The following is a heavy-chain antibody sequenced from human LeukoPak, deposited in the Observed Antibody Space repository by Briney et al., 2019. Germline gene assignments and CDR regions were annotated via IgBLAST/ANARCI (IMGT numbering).Heavy chain of an antibody. D-gene: IGHD5-18*01. CDR2: INPNSGDT. CDR3: AREGSGYTYGRESYFDY. V-gene: IGHV1-2*06. Sequence: GASVKVSCKASGYTLTVYYIHWVRQAPGQGLEWMGRINPNSGDTNFAQKFQGRVTMTRDTSISTAYMDLSGLRPDDTAVYYCAREGSGYTYGRESYFDYWGHGILVTVSS. CDR1: GYTLTVYY. J-gene: IGHJ4*01.